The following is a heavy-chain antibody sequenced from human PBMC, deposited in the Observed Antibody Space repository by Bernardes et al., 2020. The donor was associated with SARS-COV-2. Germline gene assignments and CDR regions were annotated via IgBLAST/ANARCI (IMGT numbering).Heavy chain of an antibody. Sequence: ETLSLTFTVSGGSISSYYWSWIRQPPGKGLEWIGFIYNSGSTNYNPSLKSRVTISVDTSKNQFSLKLSSVTAADTAVYYCARYYYYDTSGGYYFDYWGQGTLVTVSS. CDR3: ARYYYYDTSGGYYFDY. V-gene: IGHV4-59*01. D-gene: IGHD3-22*01. CDR2: IYNSGST. CDR1: GGSISSYY. J-gene: IGHJ4*02.